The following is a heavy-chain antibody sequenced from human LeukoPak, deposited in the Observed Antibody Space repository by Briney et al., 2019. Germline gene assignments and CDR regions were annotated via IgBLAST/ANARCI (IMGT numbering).Heavy chain of an antibody. Sequence: GRSLRLSCAASGFTFSSYAMHWVRQAPGKGLEWVAVISYDGSNKYYADSVKGRFTISRDNSKNTLYLQMNSLRAEDTAVYYCARGKTGFDPWGQGTLVTVSS. CDR2: ISYDGSNK. V-gene: IGHV3-30-3*01. J-gene: IGHJ5*02. CDR1: GFTFSSYA. CDR3: ARGKTGFDP.